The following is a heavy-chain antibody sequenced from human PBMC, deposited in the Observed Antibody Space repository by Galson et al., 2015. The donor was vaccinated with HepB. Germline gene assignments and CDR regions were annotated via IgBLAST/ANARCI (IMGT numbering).Heavy chain of an antibody. CDR2: IWYDGSNK. D-gene: IGHD2-15*01. Sequence: SLRLSCAASGFTFRNYGMHWVRQAPGKGLEWVAVIWYDGSNKNFAASVKGRFTISRDNSKNTLYLQMKSLRGEDTAVYYCARGTGLRLGYMGVWGKGTTVTVSS. CDR1: GFTFRNYG. J-gene: IGHJ6*03. V-gene: IGHV3-33*01. CDR3: ARGTGLRLGYMGV.